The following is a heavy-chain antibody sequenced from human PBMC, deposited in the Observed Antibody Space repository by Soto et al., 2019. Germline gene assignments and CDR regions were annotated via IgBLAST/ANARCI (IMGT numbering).Heavy chain of an antibody. CDR1: GFTFSSYG. D-gene: IGHD6-13*01. CDR2: ISYDGSNK. Sequence: GGSLRLSCAASGFTFSSYGMHWVRQAPGKGLEWVAVISYDGSNKYYADSVKGRFTISRDNSKNTLYLQMNSLRAEDTAVYYCAKDMAAAGPPAYYYYGMDVWGQGTTVTVSS. V-gene: IGHV3-30*18. CDR3: AKDMAAAGPPAYYYYGMDV. J-gene: IGHJ6*02.